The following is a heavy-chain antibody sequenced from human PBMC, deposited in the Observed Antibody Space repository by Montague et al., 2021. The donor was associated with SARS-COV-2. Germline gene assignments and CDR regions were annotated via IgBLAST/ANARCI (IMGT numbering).Heavy chain of an antibody. Sequence: GSLRLSCAASGFTFSNSAMNWVRQAPGKGLEWVSGSSGSDGGTHYADSVKGRFTISRDNSKNVLYLQMNSLRAEDTALYYCAKDSHYYGLGYGMDVWGQGTTVTVSS. CDR3: AKDSHYYGLGYGMDV. CDR1: GFTFSNSA. CDR2: SSGSDGGT. D-gene: IGHD3-10*01. J-gene: IGHJ6*02. V-gene: IGHV3-23*01.